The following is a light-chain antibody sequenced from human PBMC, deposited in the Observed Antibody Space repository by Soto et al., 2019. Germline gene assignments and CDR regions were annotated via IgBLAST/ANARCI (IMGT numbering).Light chain of an antibody. CDR2: GNS. J-gene: IGLJ1*01. CDR3: QSYDSSLSVLYV. CDR1: SSNIGAGYD. V-gene: IGLV1-40*01. Sequence: HSDLTQAPSGSGVPGQRGTISCTRSSSNIGAGYDVHWYQQLPGTAPKLLIYGNSNRPSGVPDRFSGSKSGTSASLAITGLQAEDEADYYCQSYDSSLSVLYVFGTGTKVTVL.